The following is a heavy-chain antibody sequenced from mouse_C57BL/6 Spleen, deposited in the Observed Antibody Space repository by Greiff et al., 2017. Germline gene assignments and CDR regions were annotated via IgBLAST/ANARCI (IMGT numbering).Heavy chain of an antibody. CDR1: GFNIKDYY. CDR2: IDPEDGAT. J-gene: IGHJ2*01. V-gene: IGHV14-2*01. Sequence: VQLQPSGAELVKPGASVKLSCTASGFNIKDYYMHWVKQRTEQGLEWIGRIDPEDGATKYAPKFQGKATITADTSSNTAYLQLSGLTSEDTAVYYCALLGEGYFDYWGQGTTLTVSS. D-gene: IGHD4-1*01. CDR3: ALLGEGYFDY.